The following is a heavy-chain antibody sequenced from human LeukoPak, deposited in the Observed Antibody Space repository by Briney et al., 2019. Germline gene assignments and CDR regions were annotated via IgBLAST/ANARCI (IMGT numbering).Heavy chain of an antibody. V-gene: IGHV3-30-3*01. CDR3: ANRDRDSSGYYYFDY. CDR1: GFTFSSYA. J-gene: IGHJ4*02. Sequence: GRSLRLSCAASGFTFSSYAMHWVRQAPGKGLEWVAVISHDGSNKYYADSVKGRFTISRDNSKNTLYLQMNSLRAEDTAVYYCANRDRDSSGYYYFDYWGQGTLVTVSS. CDR2: ISHDGSNK. D-gene: IGHD3-22*01.